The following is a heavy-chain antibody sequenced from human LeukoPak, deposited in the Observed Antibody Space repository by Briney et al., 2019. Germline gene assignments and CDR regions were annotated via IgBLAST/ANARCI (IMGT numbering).Heavy chain of an antibody. CDR1: GGSISSYY. V-gene: IGHV4-59*08. J-gene: IGHJ4*02. D-gene: IGHD3-16*01. Sequence: PSETLSLTCTVSGGSISSYYWSWIRQSPGKGLEWIGYIYYSGSTNYNPSLKSRVTISVDTSKNQFSLNLRSVTDADTAVYYCARHYVFVSGGSSFDYWGQGTLVTVSS. CDR2: IYYSGST. CDR3: ARHYVFVSGGSSFDY.